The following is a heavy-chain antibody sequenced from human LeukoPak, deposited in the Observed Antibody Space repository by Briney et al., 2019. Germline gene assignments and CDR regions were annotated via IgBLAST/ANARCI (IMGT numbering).Heavy chain of an antibody. CDR2: ISGSGGST. V-gene: IGHV3-23*01. Sequence: GGSLRLSCAASGFTFSSYAMSWVRQAPGKGLEWVSAISGSGGSTYYADSVKGRFTISRDNSKNTLYLQMNSLRAEDTAVYYCAKDPVQKHYYYYYYMDVWGKGTTVTVSS. CDR1: GFTFSSYA. J-gene: IGHJ6*03. CDR3: AKDPVQKHYYYYYYMDV. D-gene: IGHD4-11*01.